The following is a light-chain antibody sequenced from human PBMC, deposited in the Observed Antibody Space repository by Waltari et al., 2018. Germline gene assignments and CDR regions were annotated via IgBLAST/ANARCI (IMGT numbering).Light chain of an antibody. Sequence: SYELTQPPSVFVSPGQTATITCSGDKLGDKYACWYQQRPGQSPTLVIYQDTKRPSGIPERLSGSNSGNTATLTISGAQAMDEADYYCQAWDNNTMVFGGGTKLTVL. CDR3: QAWDNNTMV. J-gene: IGLJ2*01. V-gene: IGLV3-1*01. CDR2: QDT. CDR1: KLGDKY.